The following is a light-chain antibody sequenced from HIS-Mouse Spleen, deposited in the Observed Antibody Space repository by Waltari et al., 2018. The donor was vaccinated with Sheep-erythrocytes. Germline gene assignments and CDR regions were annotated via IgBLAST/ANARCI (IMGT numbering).Light chain of an antibody. CDR1: KLGDKY. CDR2: QDS. V-gene: IGLV3-1*01. J-gene: IGLJ2*01. Sequence: SYELTQPPSVSVSPGQTASITCSGDKLGDKYACWYQQKPGHSPVLVIYQDSKRPSGSPERFSGSNSGNTATLTISGTQAMDEADYYCQAWDSSTVVFGGGTKPTVL. CDR3: QAWDSSTVV.